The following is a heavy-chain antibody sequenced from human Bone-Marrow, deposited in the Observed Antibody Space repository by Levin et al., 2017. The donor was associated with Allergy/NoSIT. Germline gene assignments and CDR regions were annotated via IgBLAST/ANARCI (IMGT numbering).Heavy chain of an antibody. CDR3: ARGRGSYYDF. CDR2: MNPNSGNT. J-gene: IGHJ4*02. D-gene: IGHD1-26*01. Sequence: GGSLRLSCKASGYTFTDFDIDWVRQATGQGLEWMGWMNPNSGNTGFGRKFQGRVTVSRDTSIGTAYMELSSLTSEDTAIYYCARGRGSYYDFWGQGTLVTVSS. CDR1: GYTFTDFD. V-gene: IGHV1-8*01.